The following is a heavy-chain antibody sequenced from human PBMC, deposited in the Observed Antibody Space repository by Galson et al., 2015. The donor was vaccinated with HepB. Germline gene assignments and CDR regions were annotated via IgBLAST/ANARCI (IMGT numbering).Heavy chain of an antibody. J-gene: IGHJ6*02. Sequence: QSGAEVKKPGESLRISCKGSGYSFTSYWISWVRQMPGKGLEWMGRIDPSDSYTNYSPSFQGHVTISADKSISTAYLQWSSLKASDTAMYYCARHCEYYYGSGSYYECYYYGMDVWGQGTTVTVSS. CDR2: IDPSDSYT. CDR1: GYSFTSYW. D-gene: IGHD3-10*01. CDR3: ARHCEYYYGSGSYYECYYYGMDV. V-gene: IGHV5-10-1*01.